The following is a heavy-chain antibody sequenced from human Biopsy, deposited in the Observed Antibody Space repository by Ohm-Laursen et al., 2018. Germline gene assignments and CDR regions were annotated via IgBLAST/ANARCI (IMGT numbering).Heavy chain of an antibody. J-gene: IGHJ4*02. D-gene: IGHD5-12*01. V-gene: IGHV4-59*08. CDR1: GGSITGDF. CDR2: RFHSGSP. Sequence: SDTLSLTCTVSGGSITGDFWTWIRQTPEKGLEWIGYRFHSGSPIYNPPLQSRVTISIDTSKNQFSLTLSSVSAADTAVYYCARLSRRGYIIFFDYWGRGTRVTVSS. CDR3: ARLSRRGYIIFFDY.